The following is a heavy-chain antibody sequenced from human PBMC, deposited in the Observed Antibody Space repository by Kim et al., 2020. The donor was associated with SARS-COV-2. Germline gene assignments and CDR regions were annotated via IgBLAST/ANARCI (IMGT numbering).Heavy chain of an antibody. CDR2: ISYDGSNK. CDR3: AKDGCGGDCCLDY. D-gene: IGHD2-21*02. J-gene: IGHJ4*02. V-gene: IGHV3-30*18. Sequence: GGSLRLSCAASGFTFSSYGMHWVRQAPGKGLEWVAVISYDGSNKYYADSVKGRFTISRDNSKNTLYLQMNSLRAEDTAVYYCAKDGCGGDCCLDYWGQGTLVTVSS. CDR1: GFTFSSYG.